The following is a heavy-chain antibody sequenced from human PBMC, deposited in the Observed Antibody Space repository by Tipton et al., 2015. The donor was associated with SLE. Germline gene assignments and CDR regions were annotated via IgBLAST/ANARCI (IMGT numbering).Heavy chain of an antibody. CDR2: ISHSGST. CDR3: ARGDLTNWINNPFDS. Sequence: TLSLTCAVYGGSFSGYYWNWIRQPPGKGLEWIGEISHSGSTYYNPSLKSRVTISVDTSKNQFSLKLSSVTAADTAVYYCARGDLTNWINNPFDSWGRGTLVTVSS. CDR1: GGSFSGYY. J-gene: IGHJ4*02. D-gene: IGHD1/OR15-1a*01. V-gene: IGHV4-34*01.